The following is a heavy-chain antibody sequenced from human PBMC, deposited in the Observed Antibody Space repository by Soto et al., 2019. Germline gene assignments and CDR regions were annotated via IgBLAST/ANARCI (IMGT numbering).Heavy chain of an antibody. CDR3: ARVSAARLHSFDY. Sequence: GGSLRLSCAVSGFTFSSYSMNWVRQAPGKGLEWVSSISSSSSYIYYADSVKGRFTISRDNAKNSLYLQMNSLRAEDTALYFCARVSAARLHSFDYWGQGTLVTVSS. CDR2: ISSSSSYI. D-gene: IGHD6-6*01. V-gene: IGHV3-21*01. J-gene: IGHJ4*02. CDR1: GFTFSSYS.